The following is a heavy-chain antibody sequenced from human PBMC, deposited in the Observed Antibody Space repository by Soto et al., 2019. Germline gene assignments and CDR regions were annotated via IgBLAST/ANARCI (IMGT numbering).Heavy chain of an antibody. D-gene: IGHD1-7*01. CDR3: ARRAGNYGLDYFDY. CDR2: IIPIFGTA. CDR1: GGTFSSYA. V-gene: IGHV1-69*06. J-gene: IGHJ4*02. Sequence: QVQLVQSGAEVKKPGSSVKVSCKASGGTFSSYAISWVRQAPGQGLEWMGGIIPIFGTANYAQKFQGRVTITADKSASTAYMELSSLRSEDTAVYYCARRAGNYGLDYFDYWGQGALVTVSS.